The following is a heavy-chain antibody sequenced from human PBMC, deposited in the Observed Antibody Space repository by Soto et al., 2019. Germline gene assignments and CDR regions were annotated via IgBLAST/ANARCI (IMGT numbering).Heavy chain of an antibody. CDR2: GSSISSYI. CDR1: RFTFNSYI. D-gene: IGHD6-13*01. Sequence: PSESLALSCAASRFTFNSYIITGSRQAQRKGLEWVSSGSSISSYIYYADSVKGRFTISRDNATNSLYLQMNSLRAEDTAVYYCARGSRGLVSAAGIRYYYYYYGMDVWGQGTTVTVSS. J-gene: IGHJ6*02. V-gene: IGHV3-21*01. CDR3: ARGSRGLVSAAGIRYYYYYYGMDV.